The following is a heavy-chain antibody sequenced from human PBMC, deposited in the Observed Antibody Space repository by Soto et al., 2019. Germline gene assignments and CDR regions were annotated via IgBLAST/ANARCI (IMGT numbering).Heavy chain of an antibody. CDR3: ASSRRGYPHTDFDY. V-gene: IGHV3-30*09. CDR2: ISYDGSNK. Sequence: GXSLRFSCAASGFTLSSYAIHWVRQAPGKGLEWVAVISYDGSNKYYADSVKGRFAISRDNSKNTVYLQMNSMRDEETAMYYCASSRRGYPHTDFDYWGQGTPVTVSS. CDR1: GFTLSSYA. J-gene: IGHJ4*02. D-gene: IGHD3-16*02.